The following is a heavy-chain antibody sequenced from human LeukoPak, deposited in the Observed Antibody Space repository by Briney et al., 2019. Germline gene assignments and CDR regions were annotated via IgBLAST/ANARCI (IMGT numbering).Heavy chain of an antibody. CDR1: GFTFSNYA. CDR2: ISSDGNNK. J-gene: IGHJ4*02. D-gene: IGHD6-13*01. Sequence: PGGSLRLSCAASGFTFSNYAFHWVRQAPGKGLEWVAVISSDGNNKYYADSVKGRFTISRDNSKNTLYLQMNSLRGEDTAVYYCARLTAAGRRTDFDYWGQGTLVTVSS. V-gene: IGHV3-30*04. CDR3: ARLTAAGRRTDFDY.